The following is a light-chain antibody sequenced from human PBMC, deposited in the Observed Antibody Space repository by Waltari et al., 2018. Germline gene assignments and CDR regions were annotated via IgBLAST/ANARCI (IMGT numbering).Light chain of an antibody. CDR3: QQYHKYPYT. Sequence: DTQLSQFPSTLAASVGDRVTITCRAREAINKWLAWYQQKPGKAPKVLIYDASTLQSGVPSRFSGSGSGTEFTLTIDSLQPDDFATYYCQQYHKYPYTFGQGTKLEIK. CDR1: EAINKW. J-gene: IGKJ2*01. V-gene: IGKV1-5*01. CDR2: DAS.